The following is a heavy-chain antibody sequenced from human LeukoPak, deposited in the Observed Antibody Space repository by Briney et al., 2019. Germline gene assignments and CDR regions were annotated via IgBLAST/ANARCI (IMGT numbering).Heavy chain of an antibody. CDR1: GGSISSYY. CDR3: ARHEWGITNAFDI. V-gene: IGHV4-4*07. D-gene: IGHD3-16*01. J-gene: IGHJ4*02. Sequence: SETLSLTCIVSGGSISSYYWSWIRQPAGKGLEWIGRIYSSGSTNYNPSLKSRVTMSVDTSKNQFSLKLRSVTAADTAVYYCARHEWGITNAFDIWGQGALVTVSS. CDR2: IYSSGST.